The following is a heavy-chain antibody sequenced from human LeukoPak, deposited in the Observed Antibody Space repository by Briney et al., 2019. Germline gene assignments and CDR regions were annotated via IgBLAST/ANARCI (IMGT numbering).Heavy chain of an antibody. D-gene: IGHD3-10*01. V-gene: IGHV1-2*02. CDR1: GYTFTAYY. CDR3: ARVISGDENFQH. J-gene: IGHJ1*01. CDR2: INPNTGGT. Sequence: ASVKVSCKASGYTFTAYYMHWVRQAPGQGLEWMGWINPNTGGTNYAQKFQGGVTITRDTSISTAYMELSRLRSDDTAVYYCARVISGDENFQHWGQGTLVTVSS.